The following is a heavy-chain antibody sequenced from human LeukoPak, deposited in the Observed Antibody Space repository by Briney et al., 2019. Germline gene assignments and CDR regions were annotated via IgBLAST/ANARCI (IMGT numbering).Heavy chain of an antibody. D-gene: IGHD3-16*02. Sequence: ASVKVSCKASGYTFTGYYMHWVRQAPGQGLEWMGWINPNSGGTNYAQKFQGRVTMTRDTSISTAYMELSRLRSDDTAVYYCVRVITFGGVIVPFDYWGQGTLVTVSS. V-gene: IGHV1-2*02. CDR2: INPNSGGT. CDR3: VRVITFGGVIVPFDY. CDR1: GYTFTGYY. J-gene: IGHJ4*02.